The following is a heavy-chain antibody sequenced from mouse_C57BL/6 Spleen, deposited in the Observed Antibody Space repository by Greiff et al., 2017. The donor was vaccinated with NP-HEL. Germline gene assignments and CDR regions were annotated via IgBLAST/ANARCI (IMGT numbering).Heavy chain of an antibody. CDR3: ARGDYYGSRGYFDY. Sequence: EVQVVESGGGLVKPGGSLKLSCAASGFTFSDYGMHWVRQAPGKGLEWVAYISSGSSSTYYTDTVKGRFTISRDNAKNTLSLQMTSLRSEDTAMYYCARGDYYGSRGYFDYWGQGTTLTVSS. CDR1: GFTFSDYG. V-gene: IGHV5-17*01. J-gene: IGHJ2*01. CDR2: ISSGSSST. D-gene: IGHD1-1*01.